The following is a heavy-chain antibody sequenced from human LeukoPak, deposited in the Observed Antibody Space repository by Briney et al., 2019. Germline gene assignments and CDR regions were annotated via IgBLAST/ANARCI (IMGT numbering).Heavy chain of an antibody. CDR1: GDTFSSSA. V-gene: IGHV1-69*04. D-gene: IGHD2-15*01. J-gene: IGHJ5*02. Sequence: ASVKVSCKASGDTFSSSAISWVRQAPGQGLEWMGKIILPLDITNYAQQFQGGVTITTDKSTDTVFLELSSLRSQDTAVYYCAREVVVAATWFDPWGQGTLITVSS. CDR2: IILPLDIT. CDR3: AREVVVAATWFDP.